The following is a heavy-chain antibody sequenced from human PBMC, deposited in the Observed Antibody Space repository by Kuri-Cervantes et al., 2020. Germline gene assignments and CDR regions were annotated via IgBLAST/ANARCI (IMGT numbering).Heavy chain of an antibody. J-gene: IGHJ3*02. CDR1: GGTLSSYA. D-gene: IGHD5/OR15-5a*01. V-gene: IGHV1-69*13. Sequence: SVKVSCKASGGTLSSYAISWVRQAPGQGLEWMGGIIPIFGTANYAQKFQGRVTITADESTSTAYMELSSLRAEDTAVYYCASVLRSIDAFDILGQGTMVTVSS. CDR3: ASVLRSIDAFDI. CDR2: IIPIFGTA.